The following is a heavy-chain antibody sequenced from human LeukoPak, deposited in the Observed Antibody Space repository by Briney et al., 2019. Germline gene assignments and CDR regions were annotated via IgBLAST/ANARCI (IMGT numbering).Heavy chain of an antibody. CDR1: GGSISSSNYY. J-gene: IGHJ3*02. V-gene: IGHV4-39*07. CDR3: ARDLYSSRTNDAFVI. D-gene: IGHD6-13*01. Sequence: KTSETLSLTCTVSGGSISSSNYYWGWLRQPPGKGLKWIRSIYYSGSTYYNPSLKSRVTISVDTSKNQFSLKLSSVTAADTAVYYCARDLYSSRTNDAFVIWGQGTMVTVSS. CDR2: IYYSGST.